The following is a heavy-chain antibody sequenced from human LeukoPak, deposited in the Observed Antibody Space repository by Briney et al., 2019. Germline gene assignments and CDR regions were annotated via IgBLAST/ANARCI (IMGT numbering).Heavy chain of an antibody. Sequence: ASVKVSCKASGYSFSDFAMHWVRQAPGQSLEWMGWINAGNGKTKYSQKFQGRAIITRDTSATTAYMDLCSLTSEDTAVYYCARSIWYNRQYYFDSWGQGTLVTVSS. D-gene: IGHD6-13*01. CDR2: INAGNGKT. V-gene: IGHV1-3*01. CDR3: ARSIWYNRQYYFDS. CDR1: GYSFSDFA. J-gene: IGHJ4*02.